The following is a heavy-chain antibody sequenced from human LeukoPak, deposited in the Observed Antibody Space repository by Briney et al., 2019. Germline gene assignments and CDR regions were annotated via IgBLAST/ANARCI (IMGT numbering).Heavy chain of an antibody. CDR1: GGSFSGYY. V-gene: IGHV4-34*01. CDR3: ARGWRYSSSSFWGYYYYMDV. CDR2: INHSGST. Sequence: SETLSLTCAVYGGSFSGYYWSWIRQPPGKGLEWIGEINHSGSTNYNPSLKSRVTISVDTSKNQFSLKLSSVTAADTAVYYCARGWRYSSSSFWGYYYYMDVWGKRTTVTLSS. D-gene: IGHD6-6*01. J-gene: IGHJ6*03.